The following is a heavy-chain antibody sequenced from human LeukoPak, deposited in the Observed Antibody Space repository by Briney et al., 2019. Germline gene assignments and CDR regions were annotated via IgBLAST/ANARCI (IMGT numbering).Heavy chain of an antibody. V-gene: IGHV3-23*01. CDR2: ISGSGGAT. CDR1: GFTFSSYA. J-gene: IGHJ3*02. CDR3: AKVPVFSLTISEVVTDDAFDI. D-gene: IGHD3-3*01. Sequence: PGGSLRLSCAASGFTFSSYAMSWVRQAPGKGLEWVSAISGSGGATYYADSVKGLFTISRDNSKNTLYLQMNSLRAEDTAVYYCAKVPVFSLTISEVVTDDAFDIWGQGTIVTVSS.